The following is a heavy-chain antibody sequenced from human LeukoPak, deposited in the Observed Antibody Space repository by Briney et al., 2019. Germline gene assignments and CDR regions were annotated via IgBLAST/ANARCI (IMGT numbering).Heavy chain of an antibody. D-gene: IGHD2-15*01. CDR1: GGSISSSSYY. Sequence: SETLSLPCTVSGGSISSSSYYWGWIRQPPGKGLEWIGSIYYSGSTYYNPSLKSRVTISVDTSKNQFSLKLSPVTAADTAVYYCARRVVVVAATGNWFDPWGQGTLVTVSS. CDR3: ARRVVVVAATGNWFDP. J-gene: IGHJ5*02. V-gene: IGHV4-39*01. CDR2: IYYSGST.